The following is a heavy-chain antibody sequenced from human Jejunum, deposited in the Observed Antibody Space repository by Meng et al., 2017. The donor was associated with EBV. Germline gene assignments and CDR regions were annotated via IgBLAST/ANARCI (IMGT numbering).Heavy chain of an antibody. CDR3: ARHRDVDYHLHY. CDR2: ISTGVSI. J-gene: IGHJ4*02. V-gene: IGHV3-66*04. CDR1: GFSVSSDY. D-gene: IGHD4-17*01. Sequence: VQWVESGGGLVQPGGYLRLSCAASGFSVSSDYMSWVRQAPGKGLEWVSVISTGVSIFNADSVKGRFTISRDNSKNTLYLQMNSLGAEDTAVYYCARHRDVDYHLHYWGQGSLVTVSS.